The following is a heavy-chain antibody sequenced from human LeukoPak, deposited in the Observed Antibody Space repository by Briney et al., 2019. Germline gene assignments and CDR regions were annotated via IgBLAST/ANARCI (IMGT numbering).Heavy chain of an antibody. CDR2: ISADWSSF. V-gene: IGHV3-74*01. CDR3: ARGYGSSWFYFDY. CDR1: GFTFSASW. J-gene: IGHJ4*02. D-gene: IGHD6-13*01. Sequence: GGSLRLSCAASGFTFSASWMHWVRRVPGPGLGWVSRISADWSSFSYADSVKGRFTTSRDNAKNTVYLQMNSLRAEDTAVYHCARGYGSSWFYFDYWGQGTPITVSS.